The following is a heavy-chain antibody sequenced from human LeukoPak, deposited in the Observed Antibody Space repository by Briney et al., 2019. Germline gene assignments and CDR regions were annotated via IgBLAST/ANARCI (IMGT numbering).Heavy chain of an antibody. CDR1: GFTFRSYA. Sequence: GGSLRLSCAASGFTFRSYAMHWVRQAPGKGLEWVAVISYDGSNKYYADSVKGRFTISRDNSKNTLYLQMNSLRAEDTAVYYCARDRWTMVRGVILHWGQGTLVTVSS. D-gene: IGHD3-10*01. CDR2: ISYDGSNK. CDR3: ARDRWTMVRGVILH. J-gene: IGHJ4*02. V-gene: IGHV3-30-3*01.